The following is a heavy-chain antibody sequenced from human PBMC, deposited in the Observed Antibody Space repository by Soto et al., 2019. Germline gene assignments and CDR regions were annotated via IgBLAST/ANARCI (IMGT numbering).Heavy chain of an antibody. CDR1: GFTFSSYA. CDR2: ISYDGSNK. CDR3: ARAGTQYYYDSSGYDY. J-gene: IGHJ4*02. V-gene: IGHV3-30-3*01. Sequence: QVQLVESGGGVVQPGRSLRLSCAASGFTFSSYAMHWVRQAPGKGLEWVAVISYDGSNKYYADSVKGRFTISRDNSKNXLYLQMNSLRAEDTAVYYCARAGTQYYYDSSGYDYWGQGTLVTVSS. D-gene: IGHD3-22*01.